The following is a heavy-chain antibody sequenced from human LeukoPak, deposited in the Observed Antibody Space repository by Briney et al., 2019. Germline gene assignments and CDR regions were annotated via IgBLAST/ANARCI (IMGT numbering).Heavy chain of an antibody. CDR3: VRVGGVLCFDY. CDR2: ISSSGSTI. Sequence: GGSLRLSCAASGFTLSSYEMNWVRQAPGKGLEWVSYISSSGSTIYYADSVKGRFTISRDNAKNSLYLQMNSLRAEDTAVYYCVRVGGVLCFDYWGQGTLVTVSS. J-gene: IGHJ4*02. CDR1: GFTLSSYE. D-gene: IGHD3-16*01. V-gene: IGHV3-48*03.